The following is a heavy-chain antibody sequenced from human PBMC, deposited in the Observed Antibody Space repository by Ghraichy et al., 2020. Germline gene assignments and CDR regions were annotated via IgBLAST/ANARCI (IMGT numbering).Heavy chain of an antibody. CDR3: ARQIQVEQLRLFDY. D-gene: IGHD1-26*01. CDR2: IYYSGST. Sequence: ETLSLTCTVSGGSISSSSYYWGWIRQPPGKGLEWIGSIYYSGSTYYNPSLKSRVTISVDTSKNQFSLKLSSVTAADTAVYYCARQIQVEQLRLFDYWGQGTLVTVSS. J-gene: IGHJ4*02. V-gene: IGHV4-39*01. CDR1: GGSISSSSYY.